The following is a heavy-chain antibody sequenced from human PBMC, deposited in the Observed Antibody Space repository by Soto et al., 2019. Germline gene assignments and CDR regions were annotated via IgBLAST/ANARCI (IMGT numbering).Heavy chain of an antibody. CDR2: ISYDGSNK. CDR1: GFTFSSYA. V-gene: IGHV3-30-3*02. Sequence: GGSLRLSCAASGFTFSSYAMHWVRQAPGKGLEWVAVISYDGSNKYYADSVKGRFTISRDNSKNTLYLQMNSLRAEDTAVYYCAKTQHGTYYYYGMDVWGQGTTVTVSS. D-gene: IGHD1-1*01. CDR3: AKTQHGTYYYYGMDV. J-gene: IGHJ6*02.